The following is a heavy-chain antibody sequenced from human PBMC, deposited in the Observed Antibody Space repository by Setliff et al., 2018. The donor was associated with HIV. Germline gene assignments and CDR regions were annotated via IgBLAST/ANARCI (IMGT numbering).Heavy chain of an antibody. CDR3: ARTSLGVERLDF. CDR2: FYYNGDS. Sequence: ETLSLTCTVSGDSVNDRSYFWGWIRQPPGKGLEWIGTFYYNGDSRYNPSLKSRVTISVDTSKNQFTLRMTSVTAADTAVYYCARTSLGVERLDFWGQGRLVTVSS. J-gene: IGHJ4*02. CDR1: GDSVNDRSYF. V-gene: IGHV4-39*01. D-gene: IGHD3-3*01.